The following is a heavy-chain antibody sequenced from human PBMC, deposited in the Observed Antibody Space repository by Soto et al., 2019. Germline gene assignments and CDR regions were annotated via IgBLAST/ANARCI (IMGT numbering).Heavy chain of an antibody. V-gene: IGHV1-18*01. Sequence: ASVKVSCKASGYTFTSYGISWVRQAPGQGLEWMGWISAYNGNTNYAQKLQGRVTMTTDTSTSTVYMELSSLRSEDTAVYYCARDSVLRSYGPPFDYWGQGTLVTVSS. CDR1: GYTFTSYG. CDR2: ISAYNGNT. J-gene: IGHJ4*02. CDR3: ARDSVLRSYGPPFDY. D-gene: IGHD5-18*01.